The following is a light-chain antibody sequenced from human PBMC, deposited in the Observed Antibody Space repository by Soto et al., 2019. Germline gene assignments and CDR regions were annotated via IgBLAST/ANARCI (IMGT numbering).Light chain of an antibody. Sequence: NFMLTQPHSVSASPGKTVTISCTGSSGSIASNYVQKFQQRPGNAPSTVIFEDNQRPSGVPDRFSGSIDSSSNSASLTISGLKTEDEADYYCQSYDSNNVIIGGGTKVTVL. V-gene: IGLV6-57*02. CDR2: EDN. J-gene: IGLJ2*01. CDR3: QSYDSNNVI. CDR1: SGSIASNY.